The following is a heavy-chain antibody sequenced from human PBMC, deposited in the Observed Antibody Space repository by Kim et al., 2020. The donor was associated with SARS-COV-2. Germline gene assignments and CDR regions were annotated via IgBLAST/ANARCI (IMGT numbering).Heavy chain of an antibody. Sequence: GRFTISRDDSKNTLYLQMNSLKTEDTAVYYCTTEEPAAISGDYYYYGMDVWGQGTTVTVSS. CDR3: TTEEPAAISGDYYYYGMDV. V-gene: IGHV3-15*01. J-gene: IGHJ6*02. D-gene: IGHD2-2*01.